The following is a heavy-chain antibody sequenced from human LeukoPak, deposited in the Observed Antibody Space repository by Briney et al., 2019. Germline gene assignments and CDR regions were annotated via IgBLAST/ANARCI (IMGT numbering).Heavy chain of an antibody. V-gene: IGHV4-34*01. J-gene: IGHJ4*02. CDR3: ARTSDFWSGYHDY. CDR1: GGSFSGYY. CDR2: INHSGST. Sequence: SETLSLTCAVYGGSFSGYYWSWIRQPPGKGLEWIGEINHSGSTNYNPSLKSRVTISVDTSKNQFSLKLSSVTAADTAVYYCARTSDFWSGYHDYWGQGTLATVSS. D-gene: IGHD3-3*01.